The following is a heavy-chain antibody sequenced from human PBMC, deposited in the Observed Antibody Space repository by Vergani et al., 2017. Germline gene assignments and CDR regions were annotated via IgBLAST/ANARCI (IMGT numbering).Heavy chain of an antibody. Sequence: VQLLESGGGLVQPGGSLRLSCAASGFTFSDYYMSWIRQAPGKGLEWVSYISSSSSYTNYADSVKGRFTISRDNAKNSLYLQMNSLRAEDTAVYYCARDAPLYSSSWSRLRVDYYGMDVWGQGTTVTVSS. CDR2: ISSSSSYT. CDR3: ARDAPLYSSSWSRLRVDYYGMDV. D-gene: IGHD6-13*01. J-gene: IGHJ6*02. V-gene: IGHV3-11*06. CDR1: GFTFSDYY.